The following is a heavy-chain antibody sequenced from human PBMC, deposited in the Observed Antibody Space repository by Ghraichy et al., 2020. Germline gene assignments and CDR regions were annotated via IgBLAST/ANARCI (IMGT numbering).Heavy chain of an antibody. CDR3: AKDSPSYGSGSQTTYFGY. D-gene: IGHD3-10*01. CDR2: ISGSGGST. V-gene: IGHV3-23*01. CDR1: GFTFSRYA. J-gene: IGHJ4*02. Sequence: GGSLRLSCAASGFTFSRYAMSWVRQAPGKGLECVSAISGSGGSTYYADSVRGRFTISRDNSKNTLYLQMSSLRAEDTAVYYCAKDSPSYGSGSQTTYFGYWGQGTLVTVSS.